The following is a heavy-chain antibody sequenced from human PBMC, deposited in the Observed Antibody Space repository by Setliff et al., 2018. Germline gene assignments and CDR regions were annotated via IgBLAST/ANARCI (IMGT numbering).Heavy chain of an antibody. V-gene: IGHV1-18*01. Sequence: ASVKVSCKASGYTFTSYGFSWVRQAPGQGLEWMGWISVYNGKTKYAQKFQGRVTMTTDTSTSTAYMELSSLRSEDTAVYYCASCSGRAPCLLPTIWGQGTLVTVSS. J-gene: IGHJ4*02. D-gene: IGHD1-26*01. CDR2: ISVYNGKT. CDR3: ASCSGRAPCLLPTI. CDR1: GYTFTSYG.